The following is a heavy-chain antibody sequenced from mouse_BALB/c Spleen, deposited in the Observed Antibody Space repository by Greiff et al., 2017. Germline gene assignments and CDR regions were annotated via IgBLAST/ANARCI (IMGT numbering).Heavy chain of an antibody. V-gene: IGHV7-3*02. Sequence: EVKLMESGGGLVQPGGSLRLSCAPSGFTFTDYYMSWVRQPPGKALEWLGFIRNKANGYTTEYSASVKGRFTISRDNSQSILYLQMNTLRAEDSATYYCARDIDYYGKRGFAYWGQGTLVTVSA. CDR3: ARDIDYYGKRGFAY. J-gene: IGHJ3*01. D-gene: IGHD2-1*01. CDR1: GFTFTDYY. CDR2: IRNKANGYTT.